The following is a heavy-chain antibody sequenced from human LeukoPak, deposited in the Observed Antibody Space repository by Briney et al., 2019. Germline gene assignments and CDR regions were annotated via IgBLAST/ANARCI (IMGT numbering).Heavy chain of an antibody. D-gene: IGHD3-10*01. J-gene: IGHJ4*02. V-gene: IGHV1-24*01. CDR1: RYTLTELS. CDR2: FDPEDGET. CDR3: ATDPLWFGELSFYY. Sequence: GASVKVSCKVSRYTLTELSMHWVRQAPGKGLEWMGGFDPEDGETIYAQKFQGRVTMTEDTSTDTAYMELSSLRSEDTAVYYCATDPLWFGELSFYYWGQGTLVTVSS.